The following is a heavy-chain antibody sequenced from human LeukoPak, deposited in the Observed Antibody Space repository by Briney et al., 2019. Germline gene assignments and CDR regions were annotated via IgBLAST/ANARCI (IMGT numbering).Heavy chain of an antibody. CDR1: GYTFTSYG. CDR3: ARHSTDYDILTYHFDY. V-gene: IGHV1-18*04. CDR2: ISAYNGNT. J-gene: IGHJ4*02. D-gene: IGHD3-9*01. Sequence: ASVKVSCKASGYTFTSYGISWVRQAPGQGLEWMGWISAYNGNTNYAQKLQGRVTMTTDTFTSTAYMELRSLRSDDTAVYYCARHSTDYDILTYHFDYWGQGTLVTVSS.